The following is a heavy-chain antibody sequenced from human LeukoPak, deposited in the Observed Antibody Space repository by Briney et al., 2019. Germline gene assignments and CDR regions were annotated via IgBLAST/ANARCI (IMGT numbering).Heavy chain of an antibody. Sequence: SETLSLTCAVSGGSISSSNWWSWVRQPPGKGLEWIGEINHSGSTNYNPSLKSRVTISVDTSKNQFSLKLSSVTAADTAVYYCARSAAAAYFDYWGQGTLVTVSS. CDR2: INHSGST. D-gene: IGHD6-25*01. V-gene: IGHV4-4*02. CDR3: ARSAAAAYFDY. CDR1: GGSISSSNW. J-gene: IGHJ4*02.